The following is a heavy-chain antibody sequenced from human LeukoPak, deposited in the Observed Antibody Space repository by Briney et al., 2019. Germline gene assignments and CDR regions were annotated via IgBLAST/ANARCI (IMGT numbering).Heavy chain of an antibody. Sequence: KTSETLSLTCTVSGGSISSGGYYWSWIRQHPGKGLEWIGYIYYSGSTYYNPSLKSRATISVDTSKNQFSLKLSSVTAADTAVYYCARGADYGGNPPDYWGQGTLVTVSS. D-gene: IGHD4-23*01. V-gene: IGHV4-31*03. J-gene: IGHJ4*02. CDR1: GGSISSGGYY. CDR3: ARGADYGGNPPDY. CDR2: IYYSGST.